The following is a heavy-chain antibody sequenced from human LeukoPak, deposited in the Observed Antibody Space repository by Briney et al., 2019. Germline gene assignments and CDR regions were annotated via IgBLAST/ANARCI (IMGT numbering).Heavy chain of an antibody. CDR1: GFTFSSYW. D-gene: IGHD5-18*01. J-gene: IGHJ6*02. CDR3: ARDAVDTANAV. Sequence: PGGSLRLSCAASGFTFSSYWMNWARQAPGKGLEWVSSISSSSSYIYYADSVKGRFTISRDNAKNSLYLQMNSLRAEDTAVYYCARDAVDTANAVWGQGTTVTVSS. CDR2: ISSSSSYI. V-gene: IGHV3-21*01.